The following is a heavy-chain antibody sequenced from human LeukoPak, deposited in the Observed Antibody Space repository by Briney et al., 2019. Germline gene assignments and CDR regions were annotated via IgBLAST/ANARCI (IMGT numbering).Heavy chain of an antibody. CDR2: IYYSGNT. D-gene: IGHD6-19*01. J-gene: IGHJ4*02. V-gene: IGHV4-39*01. CDR1: GGSISSSTYY. Sequence: SETLSLTCTVSGGSISSSTYYWGWIRRPPGKGLEWIGSIYYSGNTYYNPSLKSRVTISVGTSKNQFSLKLNSVSAADTAVYYCGTVAGTAIDYWGQGTLVTVSP. CDR3: GTVAGTAIDY.